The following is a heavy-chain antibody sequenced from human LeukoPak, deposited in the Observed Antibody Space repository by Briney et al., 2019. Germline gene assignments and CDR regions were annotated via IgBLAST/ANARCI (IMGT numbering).Heavy chain of an antibody. D-gene: IGHD2-15*01. CDR2: VTGSGGDT. CDR3: ARGTLEHCSGASCYPLDS. J-gene: IGHJ5*01. V-gene: IGHV3-23*01. CDR1: GLTCSMDA. Sequence: GGSLRLSCAASGLTCSMDAMSRVRQTPGKGLECVSVVTGSGGDTYYTGSVNGRFTISRDNSKNTLYLQMNSLRAEDTAVYYCARGTLEHCSGASCYPLDSWGQGTLVTVSS.